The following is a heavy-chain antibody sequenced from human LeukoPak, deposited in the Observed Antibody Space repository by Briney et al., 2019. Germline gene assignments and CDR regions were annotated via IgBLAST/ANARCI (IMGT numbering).Heavy chain of an antibody. J-gene: IGHJ4*02. D-gene: IGHD6-19*01. CDR3: AKTTAGYSSGRYPGWPVDY. V-gene: IGHV3-23*01. Sequence: GGSLRLSCAASGFTFGSYAMYWVRQAPGKGLEWVSGISGSGGSTFYADSVKGRFAISRDNSENTVYLQMNSLRADDTAVYYCAKTTAGYSSGRYPGWPVDYWGQGTLVTVSS. CDR1: GFTFGSYA. CDR2: ISGSGGST.